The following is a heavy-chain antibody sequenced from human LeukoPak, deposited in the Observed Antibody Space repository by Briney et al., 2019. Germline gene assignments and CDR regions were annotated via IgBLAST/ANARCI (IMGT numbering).Heavy chain of an antibody. J-gene: IGHJ5*02. Sequence: SETLSLTCTVSGYSLSSAYYWGWIRQPPGKGLEWIGSIYPSGSTYYYPSLKSRVTISLDTSKNQFSLKLSSVTAADTAVYYCARAYFSSWYMNWFDPWGQGTLVTVSS. CDR2: IYPSGST. V-gene: IGHV4-38-2*02. CDR1: GYSLSSAYY. CDR3: ARAYFSSWYMNWFDP. D-gene: IGHD6-13*01.